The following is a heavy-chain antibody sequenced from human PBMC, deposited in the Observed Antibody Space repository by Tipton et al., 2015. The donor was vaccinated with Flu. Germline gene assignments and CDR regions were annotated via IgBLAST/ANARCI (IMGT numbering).Heavy chain of an antibody. CDR2: ISYDGSNK. Sequence: SLRLSYAASGFTFSSYAMHWVRQAPGKGLEWVAVISYDGSNKYYADSVKGRFTISRDNSKNTLYLQMNSLRAEDTAVYYCARDRSFGQQLIHDAFDIWGQGTMVTVSS. D-gene: IGHD6-13*01. CDR3: ARDRSFGQQLIHDAFDI. V-gene: IGHV3-30*01. CDR1: GFTFSSYA. J-gene: IGHJ3*02.